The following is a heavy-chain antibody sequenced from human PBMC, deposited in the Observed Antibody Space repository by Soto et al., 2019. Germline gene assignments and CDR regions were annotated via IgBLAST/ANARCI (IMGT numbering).Heavy chain of an antibody. D-gene: IGHD3-22*01. CDR1: GGTFSSYA. Sequence: SVKVSCKASGGTFSSYAISWVRQAPGQGLEWMGGIIPIFGTANYAQKFQGRVTITADESTTTAYMELSSLRSEDTAVYYCARDLKRYYDSSGYGYYYYGMDVWGPGTTVTVSS. J-gene: IGHJ6*02. CDR2: IIPIFGTA. V-gene: IGHV1-69*13. CDR3: ARDLKRYYDSSGYGYYYYGMDV.